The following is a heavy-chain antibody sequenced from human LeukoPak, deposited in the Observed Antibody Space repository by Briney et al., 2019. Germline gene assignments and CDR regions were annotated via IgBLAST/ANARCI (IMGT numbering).Heavy chain of an antibody. Sequence: GGSLRLSCAASGFTFSSYAMSWVRQAPGKGLEWVSAISGSGGSTYYADSVKGRFTISRDNSKNTLYPQMNSLRAEDTAVYYCAKVRRRDSSSWFDPWGQGTLVTVSS. CDR1: GFTFSSYA. D-gene: IGHD6-13*01. V-gene: IGHV3-23*01. J-gene: IGHJ5*02. CDR2: ISGSGGST. CDR3: AKVRRRDSSSWFDP.